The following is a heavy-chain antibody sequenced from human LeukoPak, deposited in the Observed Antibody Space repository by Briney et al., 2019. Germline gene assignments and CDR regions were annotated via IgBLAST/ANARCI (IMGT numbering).Heavy chain of an antibody. J-gene: IGHJ4*02. CDR3: ATHGIGVIAFCHY. D-gene: IGHD6-19*01. CDR2: INRSGSSK. V-gene: IGHV3-23*01. Sequence: GGSLRLSCAASGFTFSSYAMSWVRQAPGKGLEWDADINRSGSSKYYADSVKGRFTISRDNTKNTLYLQMNSLRAEDTAVYYCATHGIGVIAFCHYWGEGTLVTVSS. CDR1: GFTFSSYA.